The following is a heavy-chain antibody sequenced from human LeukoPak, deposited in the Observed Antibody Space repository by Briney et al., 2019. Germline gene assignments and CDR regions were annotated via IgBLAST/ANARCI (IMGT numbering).Heavy chain of an antibody. D-gene: IGHD2-2*01. CDR1: GGSISSYY. V-gene: IGHV4-59*12. J-gene: IGHJ6*02. CDR2: IYYSGST. CDR3: ARAGDIVVVPAGAYGMDV. Sequence: PSETLSLTCTVSGGSISSYYWSWIRQPPGKGLEWIGYIYYSGSTNYNPSLKSRVTISVDTSKNQFSLKPSSVTAADTAVYYCARAGDIVVVPAGAYGMDVWGQGTTVTVSS.